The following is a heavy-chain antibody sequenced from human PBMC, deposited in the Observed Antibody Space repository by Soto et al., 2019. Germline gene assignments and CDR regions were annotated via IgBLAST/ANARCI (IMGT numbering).Heavy chain of an antibody. CDR1: GYSFANYW. D-gene: IGHD2-15*01. CDR3: AGRESAYCSGGTCSVLAY. J-gene: IGHJ4*02. V-gene: IGHV5-10-1*01. Sequence: ESLKISCKGSGYSFANYWITWVRQMPGKGLEWMGRIDPSDSYTTYSPSFHGHVTFSVDKSISTAYLHWSSLEASDIAMYYCAGRESAYCSGGTCSVLAYWGQGTQVTVSS. CDR2: IDPSDSYT.